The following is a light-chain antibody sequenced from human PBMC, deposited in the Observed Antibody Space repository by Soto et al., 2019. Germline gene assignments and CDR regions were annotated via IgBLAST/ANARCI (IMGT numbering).Light chain of an antibody. Sequence: VVTQEPSLTVSPGGTVTLTCASSTGAVTIGYYPNWFQQKPGQAPSALIYSKSNKHSSTPARFSGSLLGGKAALTLSGVQPEDEAEYYCMLYYGGAHVFGNGSKV. CDR2: SKS. CDR1: TGAVTIGYY. J-gene: IGLJ1*01. CDR3: MLYYGGAHV. V-gene: IGLV7-43*01.